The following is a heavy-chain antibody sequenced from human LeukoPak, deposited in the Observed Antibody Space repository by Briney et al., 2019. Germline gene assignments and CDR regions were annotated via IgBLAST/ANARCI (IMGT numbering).Heavy chain of an antibody. CDR3: AAPRHCSSTSCYVVDY. CDR2: ISSSSSYI. J-gene: IGHJ4*02. V-gene: IGHV3-21*01. Sequence: PGGSLRLSCAASGFTFSSYSMNWVRQAPGKGLVWVSSISSSSSYIYYADSVKGRFTISRDNAKNSLYLQMNSLRAEDTAVYYCAAPRHCSSTSCYVVDYWGQGTLVTVSS. D-gene: IGHD2-2*01. CDR1: GFTFSSYS.